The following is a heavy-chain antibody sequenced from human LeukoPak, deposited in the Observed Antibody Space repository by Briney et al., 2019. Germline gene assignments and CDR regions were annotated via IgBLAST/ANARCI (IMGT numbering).Heavy chain of an antibody. V-gene: IGHV4-39*01. J-gene: IGHJ4*02. CDR2: ISYTGGT. CDR3: VRHGGTRVTLVQVYYFDY. D-gene: IGHD4-11*01. Sequence: SETLSLTCSVSGGSITSSSYYWGWIRQPPEKGLEWIGSISYTGGTNYSPSLKSRVTISVDTSKNQFSLKLSSVTAADTAVYYCVRHGGTRVTLVQVYYFDYWGQGTLVTVSS. CDR1: GGSITSSSYY.